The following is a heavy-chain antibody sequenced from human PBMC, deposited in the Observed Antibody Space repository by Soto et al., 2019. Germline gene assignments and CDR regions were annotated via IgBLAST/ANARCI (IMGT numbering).Heavy chain of an antibody. D-gene: IGHD6-6*01. Sequence: QVQLVQSGAEVKKPGASMKVSCKASGYIFTSYAMQWVRQAPGQRPEWMGWIHAGNGNTKYSQKFQGRVTITRDTSASTAYMELSSLRSEDTAVYYCARDWRYSSSTPTTSDYWGQGTLVTVSS. J-gene: IGHJ4*02. V-gene: IGHV1-3*01. CDR1: GYIFTSYA. CDR2: IHAGNGNT. CDR3: ARDWRYSSSTPTTSDY.